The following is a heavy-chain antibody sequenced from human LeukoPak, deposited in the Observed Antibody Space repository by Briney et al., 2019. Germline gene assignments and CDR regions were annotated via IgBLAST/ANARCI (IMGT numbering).Heavy chain of an antibody. V-gene: IGHV3-7*04. D-gene: IGHD6-19*01. J-gene: IGHJ4*02. CDR1: GFTFSNYG. Sequence: GGSLRLSCAASGFTFSNYGMHWVRQAPGKGLEWVANIKEDGSRNHCVDSVKGRFTISRDNAKNSLFLQMSSLRVEDTAVYYCARANNAGWFDYWGQGTLVTVSS. CDR2: IKEDGSRN. CDR3: ARANNAGWFDY.